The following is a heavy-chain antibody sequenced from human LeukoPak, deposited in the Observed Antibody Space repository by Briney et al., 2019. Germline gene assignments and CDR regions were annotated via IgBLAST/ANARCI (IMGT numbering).Heavy chain of an antibody. Sequence: GGSLRLSCAASGFAFSSSWMHWVRQGPGKGLVWVSPINSDGSSTNYAGSVKGRFTISRDNSKNTLYLQMNSLRAEDTAVYYCAKGAYLAIAAAGTNYWGQGTLVTVSS. D-gene: IGHD6-13*01. CDR2: INSDGSST. J-gene: IGHJ4*02. CDR1: GFAFSSSW. CDR3: AKGAYLAIAAAGTNY. V-gene: IGHV3-74*01.